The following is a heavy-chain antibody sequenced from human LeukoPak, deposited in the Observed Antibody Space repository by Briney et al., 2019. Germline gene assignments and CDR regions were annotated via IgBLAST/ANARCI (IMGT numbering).Heavy chain of an antibody. D-gene: IGHD3-22*01. CDR2: LYNAGTT. J-gene: IGHJ4*02. V-gene: IGHV3-53*01. Sequence: GGSLRLSCVASGFIVSNNYMSWVRQAPGKGLEWASVLYNAGTTYYADSVKGRFTISRDNSKNTLYLQMYSLRAEDTAVYYCASLKGLFDYFDYWGQGILVTVSS. CDR1: GFIVSNNY. CDR3: ASLKGLFDYFDY.